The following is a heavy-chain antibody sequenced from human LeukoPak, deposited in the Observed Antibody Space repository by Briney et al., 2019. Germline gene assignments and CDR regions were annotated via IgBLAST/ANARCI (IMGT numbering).Heavy chain of an antibody. CDR3: AKQLGYCSDGSCYFPY. CDR2: MAYDGSNK. CDR1: GLTFSSYT. V-gene: IGHV3-30*18. Sequence: GGSLRLSCTASGLTFSSYTMNWVRQAPGKGLEWVAVMAYDGSNKYYADSVKGRFTISRDNSKSTLCLQMNSLRAEDTAVYYCAKQLGYCSDGSCYFPYWGQGTLVTVSS. D-gene: IGHD2-15*01. J-gene: IGHJ4*02.